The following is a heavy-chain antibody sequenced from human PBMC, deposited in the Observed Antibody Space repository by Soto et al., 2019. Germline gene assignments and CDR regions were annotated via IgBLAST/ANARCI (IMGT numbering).Heavy chain of an antibody. V-gene: IGHV4-34*01. D-gene: IGHD3-16*02. CDR2: INHSGST. Sequence: QVQLQQWGAGLLKPSETLSLTCAVYGGSFSRYYWNWIRQPPGKGLEWIGEINHSGSTNYNPSLRSRVTISADTSKNQFSLKLSSLTAADTAVYYCARGRDYDYVWGSYRYDLDYWGQGTLVTVSS. CDR1: GGSFSRYY. J-gene: IGHJ4*02. CDR3: ARGRDYDYVWGSYRYDLDY.